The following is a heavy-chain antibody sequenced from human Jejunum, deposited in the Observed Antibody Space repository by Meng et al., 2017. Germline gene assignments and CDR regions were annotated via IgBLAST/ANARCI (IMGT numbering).Heavy chain of an antibody. J-gene: IGHJ4*02. Sequence: GESLKISCAASGFTISNCAMSWVRQAPGQGLEWVAVISDDGGIRSYADSVKGRFTISRDNSKNTLSLQLDSLKPDDTAVYYCARGRTEHCDSSTCRYFDNWGQGALVTVSS. CDR1: GFTISNCA. D-gene: IGHD2/OR15-2a*01. CDR2: ISDDGGIR. CDR3: ARGRTEHCDSSTCRYFDN. V-gene: IGHV3-30*04.